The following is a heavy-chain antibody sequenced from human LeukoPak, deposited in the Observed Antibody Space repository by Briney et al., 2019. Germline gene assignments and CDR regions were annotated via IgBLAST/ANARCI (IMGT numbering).Heavy chain of an antibody. D-gene: IGHD3-9*01. Sequence: SETLSLTCTVSGGFISSGGYYWSWFRQHPGKGLEWIGYIYYSGSTYYNPSLKSRVTISVDTSKNQFSLKLSSVTAADTAVYYCASTYDILTGRLFSSYYGMDVWGQGTTVTVSS. V-gene: IGHV4-31*03. CDR3: ASTYDILTGRLFSSYYGMDV. J-gene: IGHJ6*02. CDR2: IYYSGST. CDR1: GGFISSGGYY.